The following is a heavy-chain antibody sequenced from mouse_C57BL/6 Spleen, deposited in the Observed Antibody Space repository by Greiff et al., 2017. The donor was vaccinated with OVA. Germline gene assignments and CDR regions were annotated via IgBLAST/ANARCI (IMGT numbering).Heavy chain of an antibody. J-gene: IGHJ4*01. CDR3: ARGDGSSPYYAMDY. CDR2: IDPSDSYT. CDR1: GYTFTSYW. V-gene: IGHV1-69*01. Sequence: QVQLQQSGAELVMPGASVKLSCKASGYTFTSYWMHWVKQRPGQGLEWIGEIDPSDSYTNYNQKFKGKSTLTVDKSSSTAYMQLSSLTSEDSAVYYCARGDGSSPYYAMDYWGQGTSVTVSS. D-gene: IGHD1-1*01.